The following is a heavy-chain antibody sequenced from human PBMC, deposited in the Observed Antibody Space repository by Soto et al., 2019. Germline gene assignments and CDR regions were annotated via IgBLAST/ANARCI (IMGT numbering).Heavy chain of an antibody. Sequence: SETLSLTCTVSGGSIISYYWSWIRQPPGKGLKWIGYIYYSGSTNYNPSLKSRVTISVDTSKNQFSLKLSSVTAADTAVYYCARDHYDILTGYYPWFDPWGQGTLVTVSS. CDR1: GGSIISYY. D-gene: IGHD3-9*01. CDR3: ARDHYDILTGYYPWFDP. J-gene: IGHJ5*02. CDR2: IYYSGST. V-gene: IGHV4-59*01.